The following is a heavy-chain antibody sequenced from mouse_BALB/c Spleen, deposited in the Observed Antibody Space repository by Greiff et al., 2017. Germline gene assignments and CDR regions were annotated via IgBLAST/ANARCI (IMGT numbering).Heavy chain of an antibody. D-gene: IGHD2-14*01. CDR3: ARVRRGGYYAMDY. V-gene: IGHV1-69*02. J-gene: IGHJ4*01. CDR2: IDPSDSYT. CDR1: GYTFTSYW. Sequence: VQLQQPGAELVKPGASVKLSCKASGYTFTSYWMHWVKQRPGQGLEWIGEIDPSDSYTNYNQKFKGKATLTVDKSSSTAYMQLSSLTSEDSAVYYCARVRRGGYYAMDYGGQGTSVTVSS.